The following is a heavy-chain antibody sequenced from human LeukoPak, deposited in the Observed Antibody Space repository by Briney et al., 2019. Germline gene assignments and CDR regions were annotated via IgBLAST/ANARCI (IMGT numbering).Heavy chain of an antibody. Sequence: SETLSLTCTVSGGSISSYYWSWIRQPPGKGLEWIGYIYYSGSTNYNPSLKSRVTISVDTSKNQFSLKLSSVTAADTAVYYCARTNGWYYSYFDYWGQGTLVTVSS. CDR1: GGSISSYY. CDR3: ARTNGWYYSYFDY. J-gene: IGHJ4*02. V-gene: IGHV4-59*01. D-gene: IGHD6-19*01. CDR2: IYYSGST.